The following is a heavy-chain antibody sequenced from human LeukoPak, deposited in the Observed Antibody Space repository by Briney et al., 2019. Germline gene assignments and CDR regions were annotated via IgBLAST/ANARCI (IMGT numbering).Heavy chain of an antibody. D-gene: IGHD3-10*01. CDR3: ASGEWPQNY. CDR1: GFTFSSYA. Sequence: GGSLRLSCATSGFTFSSYAMSWVRQAPGKGLEWVSAISGSGGSTYYADSVKGRFTISRDNSKNTLSLQMSSLRAEETAVYYCASGEWPQNYWGQGTLVTVSS. CDR2: ISGSGGST. J-gene: IGHJ4*02. V-gene: IGHV3-23*01.